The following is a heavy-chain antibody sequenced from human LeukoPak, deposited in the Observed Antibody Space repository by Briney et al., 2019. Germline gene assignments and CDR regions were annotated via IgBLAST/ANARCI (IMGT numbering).Heavy chain of an antibody. CDR2: INPNSGGT. CDR3: AKCGDFIAASYNWFDP. CDR1: GYTFTDYY. V-gene: IGHV1-2*06. D-gene: IGHD6-13*01. J-gene: IGHJ5*02. Sequence: ASVEVSCKASGYTFTDYYMHWVRQAPGQGLEWMGRINPNSGGTKYAQKFQGRVTMTRDTSISTAYMELSRLTSDDTAVYYCAKCGDFIAASYNWFDPWGPGTLVTVSS.